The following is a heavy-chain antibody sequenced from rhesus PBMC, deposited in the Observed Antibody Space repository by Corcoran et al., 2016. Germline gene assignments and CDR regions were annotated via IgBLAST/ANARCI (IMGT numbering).Heavy chain of an antibody. J-gene: IGHJ4*01. CDR2: INSGGGST. CDR3: ARNTNFWTGYYFDF. Sequence: EVQLVETGGGLVQPGGSLKLSCAASGFTFSNYGMSWVRQAPGKGLEWVSAINSGGGSTYYADSVNSRFTSARDKSKNTLSLQMNSLRAEDTAVYYCARNTNFWTGYYFDFWGQGALVTVSS. V-gene: IGHV3S5*01. D-gene: IGHD3-3*01. CDR1: GFTFSNYG.